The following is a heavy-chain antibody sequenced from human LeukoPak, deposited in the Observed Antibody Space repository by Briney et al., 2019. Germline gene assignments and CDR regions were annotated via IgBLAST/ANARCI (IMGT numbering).Heavy chain of an antibody. J-gene: IGHJ3*02. D-gene: IGHD5-18*01. CDR3: ASRPRNAMAHAFDI. CDR2: IYPGDSDT. CDR1: GYSFTSYW. V-gene: IGHV5-51*01. Sequence: GGSLQISCKGSGYSFTSYWIGWVRQMPGKGLEWMGIIYPGDSDTRYSPSFQGQVTISADKSISTAYLQWSSLKASDTAMYYCASRPRNAMAHAFDIWGQGTMVTVSS.